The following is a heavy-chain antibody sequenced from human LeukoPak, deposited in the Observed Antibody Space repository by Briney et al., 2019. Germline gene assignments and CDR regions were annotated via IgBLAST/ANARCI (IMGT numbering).Heavy chain of an antibody. Sequence: GASLKISCQGSGYSFTSYWIGWVRQMPGKGLEWMGIIYPGDSDTRYSPSFQGQVTISADKSISTAYLQWSSLKASDTAMYYCARRRAMALSYYGMDVWGQGTTVTVSS. J-gene: IGHJ6*02. CDR3: ARRRAMALSYYGMDV. CDR1: GYSFTSYW. V-gene: IGHV5-51*01. CDR2: IYPGDSDT. D-gene: IGHD5-18*01.